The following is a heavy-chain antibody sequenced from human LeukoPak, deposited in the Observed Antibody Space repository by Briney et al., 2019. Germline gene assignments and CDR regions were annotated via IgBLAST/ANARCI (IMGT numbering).Heavy chain of an antibody. CDR1: GGSISSYY. V-gene: IGHV4-38-2*02. CDR2: IYHSGST. CDR3: AREVKSSSWVPTFYYYYYMDV. D-gene: IGHD6-13*01. Sequence: SETLSLTCTVSGGSISSYYWSWIRQPPGKGLEWIGSIYHSGSTYYNPSLKSRVTISVDTSKNQFSLKLSSVTAADTAVYYCAREVKSSSWVPTFYYYYYMDVWGKGTTVTVSS. J-gene: IGHJ6*03.